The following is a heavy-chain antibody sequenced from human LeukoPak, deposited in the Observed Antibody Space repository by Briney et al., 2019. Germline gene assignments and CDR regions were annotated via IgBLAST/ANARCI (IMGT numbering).Heavy chain of an antibody. CDR1: DDSISDYY. Sequence: SETLSLTCTVSDDSISDYYWNWIRQPPGKGLEWIGYIYSRGRTSYNPSLNRRVAISLDTSKNQFSLKLSSVTAADTAVYYCARLRGVVTATPTWFDPWGQGTLVTVSS. CDR3: ARLRGVVTATPTWFDP. V-gene: IGHV4-59*08. D-gene: IGHD2-21*02. CDR2: IYSRGRT. J-gene: IGHJ5*02.